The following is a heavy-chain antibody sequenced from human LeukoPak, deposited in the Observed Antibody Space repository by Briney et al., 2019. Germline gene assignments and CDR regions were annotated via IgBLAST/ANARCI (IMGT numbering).Heavy chain of an antibody. CDR3: ASNSCSGGSCYLRHDY. Sequence: ASVKVSCKTSGYICKTHGITWVRQAPGQGLEWMGWISTYKGNTNYAQKLQGRVTLTTDTSTSTVYMELRRLRSDDTAVYYCASNSCSGGSCYLRHDYWGQGTLVTVSS. CDR2: ISTYKGNT. D-gene: IGHD2-15*01. CDR1: GYICKTHG. V-gene: IGHV1-18*01. J-gene: IGHJ4*02.